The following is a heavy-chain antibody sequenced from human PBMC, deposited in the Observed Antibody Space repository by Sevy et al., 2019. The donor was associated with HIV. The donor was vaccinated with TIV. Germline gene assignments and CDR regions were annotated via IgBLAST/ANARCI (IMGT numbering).Heavy chain of an antibody. J-gene: IGHJ4*02. Sequence: GGSLRLSCAASGFTFSSYAMHWVRQAPGKGLEWVAVISYDGSNKYYADSVKGRFTISRDNSKNTLYLQMNSLRAEDTAVYYCARNWWATDVLYYYDSSGSIFDYWGQGTLVTVSS. CDR3: ARNWWATDVLYYYDSSGSIFDY. CDR1: GFTFSSYA. V-gene: IGHV3-30-3*01. CDR2: ISYDGSNK. D-gene: IGHD3-22*01.